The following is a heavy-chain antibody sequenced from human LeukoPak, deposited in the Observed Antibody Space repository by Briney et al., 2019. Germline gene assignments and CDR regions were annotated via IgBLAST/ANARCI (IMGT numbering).Heavy chain of an antibody. V-gene: IGHV3-7*03. CDR3: AKSSLGAFDI. J-gene: IGHJ3*02. CDR1: GFTFSSYW. CDR2: IKQDGSEK. D-gene: IGHD2-2*01. Sequence: GGSLRLSCAASGFTFSSYWMSWVRQAPGKGLEWVANIKQDGSEKYYVDSVKGRFTISRDNAKNSLYLQMNSLRTEDTALYYCAKSSLGAFDIWGQGTMVTVSS.